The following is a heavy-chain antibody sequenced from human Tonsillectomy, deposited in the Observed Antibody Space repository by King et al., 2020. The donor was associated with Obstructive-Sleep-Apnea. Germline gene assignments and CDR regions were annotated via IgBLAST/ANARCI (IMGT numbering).Heavy chain of an antibody. CDR3: AKGASGYGDFDY. D-gene: IGHD5-12*01. CDR2: ISYDGRKK. CDR1: GFTLSSYG. V-gene: IGHV3-30*18. Sequence: VQLVESGGGVVQPGRSLRLSCAASGFTLSSYGMHWVRQAPGKGLEWVACISYDGRKKDHADSVKGRFTISRDTSQNTLYLQMNSLRAEDTAVYYCAKGASGYGDFDYWGQGTLVTVSS. J-gene: IGHJ4*02.